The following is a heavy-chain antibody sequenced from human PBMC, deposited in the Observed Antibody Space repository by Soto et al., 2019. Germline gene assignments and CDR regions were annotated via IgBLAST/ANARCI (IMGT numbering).Heavy chain of an antibody. V-gene: IGHV3-53*02. CDR2: IYTGGGT. D-gene: IGHD5-18*01. CDR1: GFSVSSTY. Sequence: EVQLVETGGGLIQPGGSLRLSCAVSGFSVSSTYMNWVRQAPGKGLEWVSVIYTGGGTYYAESVKARFTISRDNSKNSLYRPMNSLRAEDTAIDYCARDNYSRYWGQGTLFTASS. J-gene: IGHJ4*02. CDR3: ARDNYSRY.